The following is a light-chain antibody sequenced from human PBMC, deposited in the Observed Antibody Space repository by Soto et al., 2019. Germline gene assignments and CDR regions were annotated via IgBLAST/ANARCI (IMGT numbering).Light chain of an antibody. CDR1: QAIYNY. CDR3: EKFSAVPT. J-gene: IGKJ4*01. CDR2: AAS. V-gene: IGKV1-27*01. Sequence: DIQMTQSPSSLSESVGDRVTITSRASQAIYNYLAWYQQKPGKVPTLLISAASTLQSGVPSRFSGSGSGTDFTLTIGSLLPEDVATYDCEKFSAVPTFGGGTKVEI.